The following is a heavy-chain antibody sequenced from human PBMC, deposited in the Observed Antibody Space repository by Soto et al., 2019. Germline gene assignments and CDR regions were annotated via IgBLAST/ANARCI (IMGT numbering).Heavy chain of an antibody. Sequence: GGSLRLSCAASGFTFSSYAMHWVRQAPGKGLEWVAVISYDGSNKYYADSVKGRFTISRDNSKNTLYLQMNSLRAEDTAVYYCARDGVELYPDGLYLFDYWGQGTLVTGSS. CDR1: GFTFSSYA. J-gene: IGHJ4*02. CDR2: ISYDGSNK. D-gene: IGHD2-8*01. V-gene: IGHV3-30-3*01. CDR3: ARDGVELYPDGLYLFDY.